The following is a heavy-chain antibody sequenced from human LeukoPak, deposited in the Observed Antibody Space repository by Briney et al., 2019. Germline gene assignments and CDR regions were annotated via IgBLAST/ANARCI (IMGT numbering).Heavy chain of an antibody. CDR1: GFTFDDYA. CDR2: ISWNSGSI. J-gene: IGHJ4*02. D-gene: IGHD6-19*01. V-gene: IGHV3-9*01. CDR3: ARAPQLHIAVAGKYDY. Sequence: GGSLRLSCAASGFTFDDYAMHWVRQAPGKGLEWVSGISWNSGSIGYADSVKGRFTISRDNAKNSLYLQMNSLRAEDTALYYCARAPQLHIAVAGKYDYWGQGTLVTVSS.